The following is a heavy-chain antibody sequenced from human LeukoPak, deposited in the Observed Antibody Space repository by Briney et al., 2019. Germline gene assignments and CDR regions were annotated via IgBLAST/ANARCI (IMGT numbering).Heavy chain of an antibody. Sequence: GGSLRLSCAASGFTFSSYSMNWVRQAPGKGLEWVSSISSSSSYIYYADSVKGRFTISRDNAKNSLYLQMNSLRAEDTAVYYCARDRWGVGSSWHFDYWGQGTLVTVSS. J-gene: IGHJ4*02. V-gene: IGHV3-21*01. CDR1: GFTFSSYS. CDR3: ARDRWGVGSSWHFDY. CDR2: ISSSSSYI. D-gene: IGHD6-13*01.